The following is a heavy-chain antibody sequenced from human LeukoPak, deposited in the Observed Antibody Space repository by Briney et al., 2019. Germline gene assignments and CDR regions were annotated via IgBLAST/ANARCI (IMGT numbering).Heavy chain of an antibody. CDR2: FDPEDGET. Sequence: ASVKVSCKVSGYTLTELSMHWVRQAPGKGLEWMGGFDPEDGETIYAQKFQGRVTMTEDTSTDTAYMELSSLRPEDTAVYYCATDTRLLWFGDKNAFDIWGQGTMVTVSS. V-gene: IGHV1-24*01. J-gene: IGHJ3*02. CDR3: ATDTRLLWFGDKNAFDI. CDR1: GYTLTELS. D-gene: IGHD3-10*01.